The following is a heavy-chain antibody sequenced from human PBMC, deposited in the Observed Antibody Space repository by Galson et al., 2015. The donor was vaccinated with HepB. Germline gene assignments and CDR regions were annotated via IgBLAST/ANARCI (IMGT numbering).Heavy chain of an antibody. CDR1: GFTVRSNH. CDR3: AREGSCSSTTCYDHYYYGLDV. CDR2: IYSGGST. V-gene: IGHV3-66*02. Sequence: SLRLSCAASGFTVRSNHMNWVRQAPGKGLEWVSVIYSGGSTYYADSVKGRFTISRDNSKNTLYLQMNSLRIEDTAVYYCAREGSCSSTTCYDHYYYGLDVWGQGTTVTVSS. D-gene: IGHD2-2*01. J-gene: IGHJ6*02.